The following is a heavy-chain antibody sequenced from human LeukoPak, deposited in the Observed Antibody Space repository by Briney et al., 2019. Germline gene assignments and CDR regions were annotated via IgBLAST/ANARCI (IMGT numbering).Heavy chain of an antibody. CDR3: AKDPNYYGSGSYYRD. V-gene: IGHV3-23*01. D-gene: IGHD3-10*01. Sequence: GGSLRLSCAASGFTFSSYAMSWVRQAPGKGLEWVSAISGSGGSTYYADSVKGRFTISRDNSKNTLYLQMNSLRAGDTAVYYCAKDPNYYGSGSYYRDWGQGTLVTVSS. CDR2: ISGSGGST. CDR1: GFTFSSYA. J-gene: IGHJ4*02.